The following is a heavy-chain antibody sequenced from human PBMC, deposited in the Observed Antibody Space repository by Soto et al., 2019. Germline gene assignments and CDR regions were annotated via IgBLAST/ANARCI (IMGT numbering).Heavy chain of an antibody. V-gene: IGHV1-69*08. J-gene: IGHJ6*03. Sequence: QVQLVQSGAEVKKPGSSVKVSCKASGGTFSSYTISWVRQAPGQGLEWMGRIIPILGIANYAQKFQGRVTITADKSTSTAYMELSSLRSEVTAVYYCARDGDYEDYYYYMDVWGKGTTVTVSS. CDR2: IIPILGIA. D-gene: IGHD3-16*01. CDR1: GGTFSSYT. CDR3: ARDGDYEDYYYYMDV.